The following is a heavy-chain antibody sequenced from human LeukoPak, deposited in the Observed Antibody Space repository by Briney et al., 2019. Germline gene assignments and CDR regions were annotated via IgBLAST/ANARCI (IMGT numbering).Heavy chain of an antibody. V-gene: IGHV4-59*01. CDR2: IYYNGST. J-gene: IGHJ6*02. Sequence: SETLSLTCTVSGGSISSYYWNWIRQPPGKGLEWIGYIYYNGSTNYNPSLKSRVTISVDTSKNQFSLKLSSVTAADTAVYYCASLPTYYDILTGYRPENYGMDVWGQGTTVTVSS. CDR1: GGSISSYY. D-gene: IGHD3-9*01. CDR3: ASLPTYYDILTGYRPENYGMDV.